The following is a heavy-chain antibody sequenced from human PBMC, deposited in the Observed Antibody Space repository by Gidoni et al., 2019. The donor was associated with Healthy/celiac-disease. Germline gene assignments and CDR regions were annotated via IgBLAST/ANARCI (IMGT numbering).Heavy chain of an antibody. Sequence: QVQLQESGPALVKPSPTLSLTCTFSGCSISSGDYYRSWIRQPPGKGLEWSGYIDYSGSTYYNPSLKSRVTISVDTSKNQFSLKLSSVTAADTAVYYCARDGSNYYDSSGYSKWGQGTLVTVSS. CDR3: ARDGSNYYDSSGYSK. V-gene: IGHV4-30-4*01. CDR1: GCSISSGDYY. D-gene: IGHD3-22*01. J-gene: IGHJ4*02. CDR2: IDYSGST.